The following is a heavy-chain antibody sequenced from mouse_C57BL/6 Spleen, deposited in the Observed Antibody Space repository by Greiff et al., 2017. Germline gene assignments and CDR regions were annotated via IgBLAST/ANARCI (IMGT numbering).Heavy chain of an antibody. CDR3: ARGGLGTRGDCWYFDV. D-gene: IGHD2-13*01. Sequence: QVQLQQPGAELVKPGASVKLSCKASGYTFTSYWMHWVKQRPGRGLEWIGRIDPNSGGTKYNEKFKSKATLTVDKPSSTAYMQLSSLTSEDSAVYFCARGGLGTRGDCWYFDVWGTGTTVTVSS. CDR2: IDPNSGGT. CDR1: GYTFTSYW. J-gene: IGHJ1*03. V-gene: IGHV1-72*01.